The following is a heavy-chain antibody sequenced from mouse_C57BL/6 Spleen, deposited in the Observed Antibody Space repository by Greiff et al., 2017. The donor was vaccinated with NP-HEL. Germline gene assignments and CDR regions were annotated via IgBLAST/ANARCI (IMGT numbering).Heavy chain of an antibody. CDR1: GYSITSGYY. CDR2: ISYDGSN. V-gene: IGHV3-6*01. J-gene: IGHJ3*01. Sequence: EVKLMESGPGLVKPSQSLSLTCSVTGYSITSGYYWNWIRQFPGNKLEWMGYISYDGSNNYNPSLKNRISITRDTSKNQFFLKLNSVTTEDTATYYCARDDYEDWFAYWGQGTLVTVSA. CDR3: ARDDYEDWFAY. D-gene: IGHD2-4*01.